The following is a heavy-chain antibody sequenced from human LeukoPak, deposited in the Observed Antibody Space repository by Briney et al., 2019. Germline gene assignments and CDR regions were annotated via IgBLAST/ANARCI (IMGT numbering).Heavy chain of an antibody. J-gene: IGHJ4*02. CDR1: GFSFSSFG. CDR3: ARDGAIWSGYPYYFDY. D-gene: IGHD3-3*01. V-gene: IGHV3-33*01. CDR2: IWYDGSNK. Sequence: TGGSLRLSCAASGFSFSSFGMHWVRQAPGKGLEWLAIIWYDGSNKYYADSVKGRFTISRDNSKNTLSLQMNSLRAEDTAVYYCARDGAIWSGYPYYFDYWGQGTLVTVSS.